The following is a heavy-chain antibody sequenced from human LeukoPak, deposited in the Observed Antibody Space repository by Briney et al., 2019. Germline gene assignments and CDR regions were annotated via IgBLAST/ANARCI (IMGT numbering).Heavy chain of an antibody. D-gene: IGHD5-24*01. J-gene: IGHJ4*02. CDR3: ARIRRETYYFDY. Sequence: GASVKVSCKASGYTFTSYYMHWVRQAPGQGLEWMGIINPSGGSTSYAQKFQGRVTMTRDTSISTAYMELSRLRSDDTAVYYCARIRRETYYFDYWGQGTLVTVSS. V-gene: IGHV1-46*01. CDR2: INPSGGST. CDR1: GYTFTSYY.